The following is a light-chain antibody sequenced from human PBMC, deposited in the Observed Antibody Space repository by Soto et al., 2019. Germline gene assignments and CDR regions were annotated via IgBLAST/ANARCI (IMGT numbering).Light chain of an antibody. CDR1: QSVSSSY. V-gene: IGKV3-20*01. J-gene: IGKJ3*01. CDR3: QQYGSSPGVT. CDR2: GAS. Sequence: EIVLTQSPGTLSLSPVERATLSCRASQSVSSSYLAWYQQKPGQAPRLLIYGASSRATGIPDRFSGSGSGTDFTLTISRLEPEDFAVYYCQQYGSSPGVTFGPGTKVDIK.